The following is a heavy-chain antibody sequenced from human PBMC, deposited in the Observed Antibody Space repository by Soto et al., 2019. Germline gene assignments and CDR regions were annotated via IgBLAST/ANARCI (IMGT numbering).Heavy chain of an antibody. D-gene: IGHD2-2*01. Sequence: GGSLRLSCAASGFTFSSYGMHWVRQAPGKGLEWVAVISYDGSNKYYADSVKGRFTISRDNSKNTLYLQMNSLRAEDTAVYYCAKAPFPTLSYYYYYGMDVWGQGTTVTVSS. J-gene: IGHJ6*02. CDR3: AKAPFPTLSYYYYYGMDV. CDR2: ISYDGSNK. CDR1: GFTFSSYG. V-gene: IGHV3-30*18.